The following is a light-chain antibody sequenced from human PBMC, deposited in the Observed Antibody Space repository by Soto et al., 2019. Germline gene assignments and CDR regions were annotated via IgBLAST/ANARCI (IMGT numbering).Light chain of an antibody. CDR2: RNN. CDR3: TGWDDSLRGRL. J-gene: IGLJ2*01. CDR1: SSNIESNF. Sequence: QSVLTQPPSASGTPGQRVTISCSGSSSNIESNFVYWYQQFPGTAPRLLIYRNNQRPSGVPDRFSGSKSGTSASLAISALRSEDEADYYCTGWDDSLRGRLFGGGTKVTVL. V-gene: IGLV1-47*01.